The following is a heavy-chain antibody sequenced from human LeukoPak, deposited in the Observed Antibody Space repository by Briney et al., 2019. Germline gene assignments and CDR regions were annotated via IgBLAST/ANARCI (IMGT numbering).Heavy chain of an antibody. J-gene: IGHJ5*02. CDR1: GYSISSGYY. Sequence: SQTLSLTCTVSGYSISSGYYWGWIRQPPGKGLEWIGSIYHSGSTYYNPSLKSRVTISVDTSKNQFSLKLSSVTAADTAVYYCARGGMDYYGSGSYLWYNWFDPWGQGTLVTVSS. V-gene: IGHV4-38-2*02. CDR2: IYHSGST. D-gene: IGHD3-10*01. CDR3: ARGGMDYYGSGSYLWYNWFDP.